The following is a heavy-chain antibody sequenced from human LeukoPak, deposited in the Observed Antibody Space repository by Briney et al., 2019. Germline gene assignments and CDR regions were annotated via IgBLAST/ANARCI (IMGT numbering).Heavy chain of an antibody. CDR3: ARVRSAYYTDY. D-gene: IGHD3-3*01. V-gene: IGHV3-20*04. CDR1: GFTFDDYG. J-gene: IGHJ4*02. Sequence: GGSLRLSCAASGFTFDDYGMSWVRQAPGKGLEWVSGINWNGGRTGYADSVKGRFTISRDNAKNSLYLQMSSLRAEDTAVYYCARVRSAYYTDYWGQGTLVTVSS. CDR2: INWNGGRT.